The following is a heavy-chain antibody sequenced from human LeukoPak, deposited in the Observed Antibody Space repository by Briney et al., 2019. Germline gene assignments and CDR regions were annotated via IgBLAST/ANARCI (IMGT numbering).Heavy chain of an antibody. CDR2: IIPIFGTA. Sequence: GASVKVSCKASVGTFISYAISGVRQAPGQGLEWMGGIIPIFGTANYAQKFQVRVTITADESTSTAYMELSSLRSEDTSVYYCARGGIAARWGQGTLVTVSS. D-gene: IGHD6-6*01. J-gene: IGHJ4*02. CDR1: VGTFISYA. V-gene: IGHV1-69*13. CDR3: ARGGIAAR.